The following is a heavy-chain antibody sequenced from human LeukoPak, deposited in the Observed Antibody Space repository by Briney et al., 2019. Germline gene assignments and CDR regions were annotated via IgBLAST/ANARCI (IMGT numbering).Heavy chain of an antibody. J-gene: IGHJ6*04. CDR1: GGSFSSYA. V-gene: IGHV1-69*01. D-gene: IGHD6-13*01. CDR3: ARVGPGIAAAALEDYYYYGMDV. CDR2: IIPIFGTA. Sequence: SVKVSCKASGGSFSSYAISWVRQAPGQGLEWMGGIIPIFGTANYAQKFQGRVTITADESTSTAYMELSSLRSEDTAVYYCARVGPGIAAAALEDYYYYGMDVWGKGTTVTVSS.